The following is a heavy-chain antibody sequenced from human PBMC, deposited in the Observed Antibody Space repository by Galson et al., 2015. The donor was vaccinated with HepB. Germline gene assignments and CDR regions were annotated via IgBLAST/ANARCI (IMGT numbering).Heavy chain of an antibody. J-gene: IGHJ4*02. CDR1: GGSISSGDYY. D-gene: IGHD3-22*01. V-gene: IGHV4-30-4*01. Sequence: QVQLQESGPGLVKPSQTLSLTCTVSGGSISSGDYYWSWVRQPPGKGLEWIGEIYHSGSTNYNPSLKSRVTISVDKSKNQFSLKLSSVTAADTAVYYCAEYYYDSSGLSNWGQGTLVTVSS. CDR3: AEYYYDSSGLSN. CDR2: IYHSGST.